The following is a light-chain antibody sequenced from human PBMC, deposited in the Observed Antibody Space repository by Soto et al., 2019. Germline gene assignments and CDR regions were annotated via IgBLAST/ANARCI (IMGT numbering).Light chain of an antibody. CDR1: QSVSTN. V-gene: IGKV3-20*01. CDR3: QQYGSSST. Sequence: VMTQSPAILSVSPGERATLSCRASQSVSTNVAWYQQIPGQTPRLLIYGASSRATGIPDRFSGSGSGTDFTLTISRLEPEDFAVYYCQQYGSSSTFGQGTRLEIK. J-gene: IGKJ5*01. CDR2: GAS.